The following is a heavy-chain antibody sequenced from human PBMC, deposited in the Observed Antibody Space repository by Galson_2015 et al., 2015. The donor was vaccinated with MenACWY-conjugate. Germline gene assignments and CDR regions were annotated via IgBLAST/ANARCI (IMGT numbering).Heavy chain of an antibody. J-gene: IGHJ6*02. CDR1: GFTFSSHA. Sequence: SLRLSCAASGFTFSSHAMSWVRQAPGKGLEWVAAIRGSGGRTYYADSVKGRFTTSRDNSKKMLYLQMNGLRAEDTAVYYCAKDHNHGSGSSLLDMDVWGQGTTVTVSS. CDR2: IRGSGGRT. D-gene: IGHD3-10*01. CDR3: AKDHNHGSGSSLLDMDV. V-gene: IGHV3-23*01.